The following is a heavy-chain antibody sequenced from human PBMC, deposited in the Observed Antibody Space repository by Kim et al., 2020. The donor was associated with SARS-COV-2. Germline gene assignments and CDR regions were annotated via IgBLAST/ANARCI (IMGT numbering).Heavy chain of an antibody. Sequence: GGSLRLSCAASGFTFSSYSMNWVRQAPGKGLEWVSSISSSSSYIYYADSVKGRFTISRDNAKNSLYLQMNSLRAEDTAVYYCARDKGGYQDYGDHRPRVAYWGQGTLVTVSS. CDR1: GFTFSSYS. CDR3: ARDKGGYQDYGDHRPRVAY. V-gene: IGHV3-21*01. D-gene: IGHD4-17*01. CDR2: ISSSSSYI. J-gene: IGHJ4*02.